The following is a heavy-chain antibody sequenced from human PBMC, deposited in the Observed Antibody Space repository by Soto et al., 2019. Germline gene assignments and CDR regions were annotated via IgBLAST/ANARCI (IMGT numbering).Heavy chain of an antibody. CDR3: ARELITGTTKVDY. Sequence: VQLVESGGGLVQPGGSLRLSCAASGFTFSSYSMNWVHQAPGKGLEWVSYISSSSSNIYYADSVKGRFTISRDNANDSMDLEINSLRAEGTAVDYCARELITGTTKVDYWGQGTLVTVSS. D-gene: IGHD1-7*01. J-gene: IGHJ4*02. CDR2: ISSSSSNI. V-gene: IGHV3-48*01. CDR1: GFTFSSYS.